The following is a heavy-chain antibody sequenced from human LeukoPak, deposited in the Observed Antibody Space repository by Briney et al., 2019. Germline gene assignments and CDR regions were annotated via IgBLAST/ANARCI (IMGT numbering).Heavy chain of an antibody. CDR3: TTDLLDY. CDR2: IKSKSDGGTT. CDR1: GFTLFTFNNAW. Sequence: PGGSLRLSCTASGFTLFTFNNAWMSWVRQPPGKGLEWIGRIKSKSDGGTTDYTAPVKGRFSISRDDSKNTVYLQVNSLKTEDTAVYYCTTDLLDYWGQGTLVTVSS. J-gene: IGHJ4*02. V-gene: IGHV3-15*01.